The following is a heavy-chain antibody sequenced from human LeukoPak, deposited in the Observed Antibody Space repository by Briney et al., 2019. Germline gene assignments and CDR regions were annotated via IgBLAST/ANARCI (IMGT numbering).Heavy chain of an antibody. D-gene: IGHD2-21*01. CDR2: IGGSGRDI. CDR3: AKTARAYEY. Sequence: PGGSPRLSCVASGFTSSDSYMSWVRQTPERGLECISYIGGSGRDIKYADSVKGRFTISRDNAKNALYLQMNSLRAEDTAVYYCAKTARAYEYWGQGTQVTVSS. J-gene: IGHJ4*02. V-gene: IGHV3-11*01. CDR1: GFTSSDSY.